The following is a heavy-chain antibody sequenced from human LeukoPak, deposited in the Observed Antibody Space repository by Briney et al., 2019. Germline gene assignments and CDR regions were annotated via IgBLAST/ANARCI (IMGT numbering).Heavy chain of an antibody. D-gene: IGHD2-2*01. CDR3: ARVVDDIVVVPAAMDY. CDR1: GFTFRSYW. CDR2: IKQGGSEK. J-gene: IGHJ4*02. V-gene: IGHV3-7*03. Sequence: GGSLRLSCAASGFTFRSYWMSWVRQAPGKGLGWVANIKQGGSEKYYVDSVKGRFTISRDNAKNSLYLQMNSLRAEDTAVYYCARVVDDIVVVPAAMDYWGQGTLVTVSS.